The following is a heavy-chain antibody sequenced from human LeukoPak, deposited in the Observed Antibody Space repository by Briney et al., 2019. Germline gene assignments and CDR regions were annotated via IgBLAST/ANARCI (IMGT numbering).Heavy chain of an antibody. Sequence: TSETVSDTCTVSGGSISSNSYYWGWIRQPPGKGLEWIGSIYYSGNTYYNPSPKSRDTISVDSSKNLFSLKLSSVTAADTAVYYCARLATGYCSGGSCGESYYYYYMDVWGKGTTVTVSS. J-gene: IGHJ6*03. CDR3: ARLATGYCSGGSCGESYYYYYMDV. V-gene: IGHV4-39*01. CDR1: GGSISSNSYY. D-gene: IGHD2-15*01. CDR2: IYYSGNT.